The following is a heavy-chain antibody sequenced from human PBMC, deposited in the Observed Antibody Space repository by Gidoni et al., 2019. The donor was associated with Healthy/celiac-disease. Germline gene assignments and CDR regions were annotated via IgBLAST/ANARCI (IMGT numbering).Heavy chain of an antibody. CDR3: ARENSSSWFYYYYYYMDV. J-gene: IGHJ6*03. CDR2: ISSSGSTI. V-gene: IGHV3-11*01. D-gene: IGHD6-13*01. CDR1: GFTFSDYY. Sequence: QVQLVESGGGLVKPGGSLRPACAASGFTFSDYYRSWNRQAPGKGLEWVSYISSSGSTIYYADSVKGRFTISRDNAKNSLYLQMNSLRAEDTAVYYCARENSSSWFYYYYYYMDVWGKGTTVTVSS.